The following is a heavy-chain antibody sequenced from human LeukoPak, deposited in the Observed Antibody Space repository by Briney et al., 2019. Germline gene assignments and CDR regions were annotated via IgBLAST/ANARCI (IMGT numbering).Heavy chain of an antibody. CDR2: INHSGST. Sequence: PSETLSLTCAVYGGSFSGYYWSWIRQPPGKGLEWIGEINHSGSTNYNPSLKSRVTISVGTSKNQFSLKLSSVTAADTAVYYCARLWGSSGDYFDYWGQGTLVTVSS. CDR1: GGSFSGYY. D-gene: IGHD7-27*01. J-gene: IGHJ4*02. CDR3: ARLWGSSGDYFDY. V-gene: IGHV4-34*01.